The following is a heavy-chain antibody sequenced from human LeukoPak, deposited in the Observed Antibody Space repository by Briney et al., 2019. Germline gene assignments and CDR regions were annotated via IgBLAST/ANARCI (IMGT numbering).Heavy chain of an antibody. CDR2: IYHSGST. CDR3: ARVPRSYYYYYYMDV. Sequence: SETLSLTCTVSGGSISSGGYYWSWIRQPPGKGLEWIGYIYHSGSTYYNPSLKSRVTISVDTSKNQFSLKLSSVTAADTAVYYCARVPRSYYYYYYMDVWGKGTTVTVSS. J-gene: IGHJ6*03. V-gene: IGHV4-30-2*01. CDR1: GGSISSGGYY.